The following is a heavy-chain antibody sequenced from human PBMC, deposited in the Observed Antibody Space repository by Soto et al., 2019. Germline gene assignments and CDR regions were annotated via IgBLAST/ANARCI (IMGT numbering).Heavy chain of an antibody. CDR2: SYHSGTT. V-gene: IGHV4-30-2*01. CDR1: GEAISSGGYS. J-gene: IGHJ3*02. Sequence: SETVSLTCSVSGEAISSGGYSLSWIRQPPGGGLEWLGYSYHSGTTYSNPSLQSRLTMSVDRSKNEFSLNLNSVTAADTALYYCASSVDSSRWYDAFNIWGRGTLVTVSS. D-gene: IGHD6-19*01. CDR3: ASSVDSSRWYDAFNI.